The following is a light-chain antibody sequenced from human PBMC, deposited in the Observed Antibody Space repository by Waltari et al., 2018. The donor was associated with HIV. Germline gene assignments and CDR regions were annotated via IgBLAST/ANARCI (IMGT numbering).Light chain of an antibody. J-gene: IGLJ2*01. CDR1: SSNMENRS. CDR3: ATWSDSLNSVV. CDR2: NNN. Sequence: QSVLTQPPSASGTPGKRVTISCPGYSSNMENRSVDWYQQLPGAAPKLLIANNNQRPSGVPDRFSGSKSGTSASLAISGLQSEDEADYYCATWSDSLNSVVFGGGTKLTVL. V-gene: IGLV1-44*01.